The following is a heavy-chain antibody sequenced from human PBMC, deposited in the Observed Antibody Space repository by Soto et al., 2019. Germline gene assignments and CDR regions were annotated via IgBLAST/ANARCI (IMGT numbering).Heavy chain of an antibody. CDR1: GFTVSSNF. J-gene: IGHJ4*02. D-gene: IGHD5-18*01. V-gene: IGHV3-53*05. CDR2: IFPGGST. Sequence: GGSLRLSCAASGFTVSSNFMNWVRQAPGKGLEWLSVIFPGGSTYYADSMKGRFTISRDNSKNTLYLQMSSLRAEDTAVYYCVKTLQYSYGLPHWGQGTLVTVSS. CDR3: VKTLQYSYGLPH.